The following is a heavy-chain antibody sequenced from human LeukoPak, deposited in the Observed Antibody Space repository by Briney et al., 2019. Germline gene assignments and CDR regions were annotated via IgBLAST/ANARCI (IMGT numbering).Heavy chain of an antibody. V-gene: IGHV3-9*01. CDR2: ISWNSGSI. D-gene: IGHD3-22*01. CDR3: AAYYYDSSGYYILDY. CDR1: GFTFDDYA. Sequence: GRSLRLSCAASGFTFDDYAMHWVRQAPGKGLEWVSGISWNSGSIGYADSVKGRFTISRDNAKNSLYLQMNSLRAEDTALYYCAAYYYDSSGYYILDYWGQGTLVTVSS. J-gene: IGHJ4*02.